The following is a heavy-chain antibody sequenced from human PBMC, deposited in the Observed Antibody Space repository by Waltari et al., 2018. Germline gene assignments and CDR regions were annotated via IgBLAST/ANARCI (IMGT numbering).Heavy chain of an antibody. Sequence: QVQLQESGPGLVKPSETLSLTCTVSGGSISSYYWSWIRQPPGKGLEWIGYIYYSGSTNYNPPLKSRVTISVDTSKNQFSLKLSSVTAADTAVYYCARYYDSSSGWAFDIWGQGTMVTVSS. CDR2: IYYSGST. V-gene: IGHV4-59*01. CDR1: GGSISSYY. CDR3: ARYYDSSSGWAFDI. J-gene: IGHJ3*02. D-gene: IGHD3-22*01.